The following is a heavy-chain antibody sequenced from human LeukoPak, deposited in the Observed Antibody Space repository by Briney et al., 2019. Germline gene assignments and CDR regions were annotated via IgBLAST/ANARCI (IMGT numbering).Heavy chain of an antibody. CDR1: GSSFSSGYY. V-gene: IGHV4-38-2*02. J-gene: IGHJ4*02. CDR3: ARGAGNWLGPFDY. Sequence: SETLSLTCTVSGSSFSSGYYWGWIRQPPGKGLEWIGSIYHSGSSYYTPSLKSRVTISVDTSKNQFSLKLTSMTAADTAVYYCARGAGNWLGPFDYWGQGTLVTVSS. D-gene: IGHD3-9*01. CDR2: IYHSGSS.